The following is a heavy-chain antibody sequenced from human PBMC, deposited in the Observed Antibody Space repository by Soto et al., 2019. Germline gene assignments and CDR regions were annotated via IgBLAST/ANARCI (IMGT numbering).Heavy chain of an antibody. CDR1: GDTFTSYA. J-gene: IGHJ4*02. D-gene: IGHD6-19*01. CDR3: ARVSGIAVAEV. V-gene: IGHV1-3*01. Sequence: VQLVQSGAEVKKPGASEKVSCKASGDTFTSYAMHWVRQAPGQRLEWMGWINAGNGNTKYSQKFQGRVTITRDTSASTAYMELSSLRSEDTAVYYCARVSGIAVAEVWGQGTLVIVSS. CDR2: INAGNGNT.